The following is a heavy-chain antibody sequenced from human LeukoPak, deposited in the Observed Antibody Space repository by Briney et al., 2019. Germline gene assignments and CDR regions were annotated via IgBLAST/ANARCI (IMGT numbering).Heavy chain of an antibody. D-gene: IGHD6-6*01. CDR3: ARSIGGQLVRAFDI. Sequence: SETLSLTCTVSGGSLSLYYWSWIRQPPGKGLEWIGYVYYSGSTNYNPSLKSRVTISVDTSKNQFSLKLSSVTAADTAVYYCARSIGGQLVRAFDIWGQGTMVTVSS. V-gene: IGHV4-59*13. CDR2: VYYSGST. J-gene: IGHJ3*02. CDR1: GGSLSLYY.